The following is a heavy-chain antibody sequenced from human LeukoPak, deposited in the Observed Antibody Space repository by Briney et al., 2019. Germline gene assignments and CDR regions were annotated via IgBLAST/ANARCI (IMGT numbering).Heavy chain of an antibody. Sequence: SQTLSLTCAISGDSVSSNSASWDWIRQSPSRGLEWLGRTYYRSKWYNDYAVSVKSRITINPDTSKNQFSLQLNSVTPEDTAVYYCAKDWAPIWHYDSRENWFDPWGQGTLVTVSS. V-gene: IGHV6-1*01. CDR2: TYYRSKWYN. J-gene: IGHJ5*02. CDR3: AKDWAPIWHYDSRENWFDP. CDR1: GDSVSSNSAS. D-gene: IGHD3-22*01.